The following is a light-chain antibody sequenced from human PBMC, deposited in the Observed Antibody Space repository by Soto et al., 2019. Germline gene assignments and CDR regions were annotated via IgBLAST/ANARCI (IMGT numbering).Light chain of an antibody. Sequence: QSVLTQPPSASGTPGQRVTISCSGSSSNIGSNTVNWYQQLPGTAPKLLIYSNNQRPSGVPDRFSGSKSGTSASLAISGLQSEDEADYYCAAWHDSLNALVFGGGTKVTVL. CDR1: SSNIGSNT. J-gene: IGLJ2*01. CDR2: SNN. V-gene: IGLV1-44*01. CDR3: AAWHDSLNALV.